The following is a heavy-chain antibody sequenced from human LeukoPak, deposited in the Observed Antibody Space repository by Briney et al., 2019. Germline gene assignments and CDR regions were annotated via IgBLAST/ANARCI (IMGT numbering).Heavy chain of an antibody. CDR3: ARGRYSSSWYDY. CDR2: INHSGST. CDR1: GGSFSGYY. J-gene: IGHJ4*02. V-gene: IGHV4-34*01. Sequence: SQTLSLTCAVYGGSFSGYYWSWIRQPPGKGLEWIGEINHSGSTNYNPSLKSRVTISVDTSKNQFSLKLSSVTAADTAVYYCARGRYSSSWYDYWGQGTLVTVSS. D-gene: IGHD6-13*01.